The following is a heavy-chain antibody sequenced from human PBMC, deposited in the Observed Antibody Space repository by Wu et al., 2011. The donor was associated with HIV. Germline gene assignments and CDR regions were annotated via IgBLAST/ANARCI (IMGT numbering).Heavy chain of an antibody. D-gene: IGHD2-15*01. Sequence: EVQLVQSGAEVKKPGATVRISCHVSESPFNDYFVHWMRQAPGKGFEWLGLVAPEDDETNTAKRFQDRVTITADTSTDTMYMELSSLRSEDTAVYYCASQNPDLVVVVAATHAPDAFDIWGQGTMVTVSS. CDR2: VAPEDDET. J-gene: IGHJ3*02. CDR3: ASQNPDLVVVVAATHAPDAFDI. V-gene: IGHV1-69-2*01. CDR1: ESPFNDYF.